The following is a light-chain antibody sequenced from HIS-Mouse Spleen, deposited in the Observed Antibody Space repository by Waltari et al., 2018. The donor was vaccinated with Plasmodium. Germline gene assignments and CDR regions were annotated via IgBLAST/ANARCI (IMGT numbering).Light chain of an antibody. CDR2: DVS. CDR3: SSYTSSSTLNYV. Sequence: QSALTQPASVSGSPGQSITLSCTGTSSDVGVYNYVSCYQQHPGKAPKLMIYDVSNRPSGVSNRFSGSKSGNTASLTISGLQAEDEADYYCSSYTSSSTLNYVFGTGTKVTVL. J-gene: IGLJ1*01. CDR1: SSDVGVYNY. V-gene: IGLV2-14*03.